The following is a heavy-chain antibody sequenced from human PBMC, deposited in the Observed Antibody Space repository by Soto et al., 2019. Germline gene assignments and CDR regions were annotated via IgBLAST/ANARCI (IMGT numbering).Heavy chain of an antibody. CDR1: GYTFTSYG. Sequence: QVQLVQSGAEVKKPGASVKVSCKASGYTFTSYGISWVRQAPGQGLEWLGGIGAYNGNTNYAQKLKGRVTMTTDTSTSSSYMDLKSLRSDDTAVYYCAGGEVLRFLDVHPIRPLDHWGQGTLVTVSS. D-gene: IGHD3-3*01. CDR2: IGAYNGNT. CDR3: AGGEVLRFLDVHPIRPLDH. J-gene: IGHJ4*02. V-gene: IGHV1-18*01.